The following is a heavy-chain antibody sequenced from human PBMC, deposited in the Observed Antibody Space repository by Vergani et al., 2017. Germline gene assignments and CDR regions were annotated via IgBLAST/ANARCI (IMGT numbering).Heavy chain of an antibody. Sequence: VQLVESGGGVVQPGRSLRLSCAASGFTFSSYGMHWVRQAPGKGLEWVAVISYDGSNKYYADSVKGRFTISRDNSKNTLYLQMNSLRAEDTAVYYCAKDRAGSYQLLSNYYDYGMDVWGQGTTVTVSS. CDR3: AKDRAGSYQLLSNYYDYGMDV. CDR1: GFTFSSYG. J-gene: IGHJ6*02. V-gene: IGHV3-30*18. CDR2: ISYDGSNK. D-gene: IGHD2-2*01.